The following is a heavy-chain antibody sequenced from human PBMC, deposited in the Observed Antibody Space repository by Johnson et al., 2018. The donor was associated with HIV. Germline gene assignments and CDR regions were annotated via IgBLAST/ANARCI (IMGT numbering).Heavy chain of an antibody. CDR2: IYSGGST. Sequence: VQLVESGGGLLQPGGSLRLSCAASGFTVSSNYMSWVRQAPGKGLEWVSVIYSGGSTYYADSVKGRFTISRDTSKNTLYLQMNSLRAEDTAVYYCARGTPGDYDSSGYYRGSEAFDIWGQGTMVTVSS. CDR3: ARGTPGDYDSSGYYRGSEAFDI. D-gene: IGHD3-22*01. V-gene: IGHV3-66*01. CDR1: GFTVSSNY. J-gene: IGHJ3*02.